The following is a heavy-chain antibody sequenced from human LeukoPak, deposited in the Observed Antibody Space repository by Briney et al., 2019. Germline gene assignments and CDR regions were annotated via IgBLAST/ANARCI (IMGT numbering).Heavy chain of an antibody. D-gene: IGHD7-27*01. CDR2: IYTSRTT. CDR3: ARFGSLGPHAFDI. Sequence: RQPAGXXXGXXGRIYTSRTTNYTPSLNSRVTMSVHTSKNQFSLKLSSVTAADTAVYYCARFGSLGPHAFDISGQGTIVTVSS. V-gene: IGHV4-59*10. J-gene: IGHJ3*02.